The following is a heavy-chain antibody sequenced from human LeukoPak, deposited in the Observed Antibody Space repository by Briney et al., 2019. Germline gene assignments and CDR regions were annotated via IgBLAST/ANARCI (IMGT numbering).Heavy chain of an antibody. D-gene: IGHD1-1*01. CDR2: INWNGGST. V-gene: IGHV3-20*04. Sequence: GGSLRLSCAASGFNFDDYGMSWVRQAPGKGLECASGINWNGGSTGYANSVKGRFTISRDNAKNSLYLQMNSLRAEDTALYYCARGQSAPQLWGQGTLVTVSS. CDR3: ARGQSAPQL. J-gene: IGHJ4*02. CDR1: GFNFDDYG.